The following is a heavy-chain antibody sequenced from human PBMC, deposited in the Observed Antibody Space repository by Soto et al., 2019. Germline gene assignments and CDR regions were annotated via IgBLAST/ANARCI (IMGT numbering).Heavy chain of an antibody. CDR3: VRPYYSSSWFPFDR. D-gene: IGHD6-13*01. J-gene: IGHJ4*02. V-gene: IGHV3-11*01. CDR1: GFDFGDYY. Sequence: GGSLRLSCTGSGFDFGDYYMSWIRRAPGKGLEWVSYIDSGDGTTYYTDSVKGRFTISRDNAKKTVYLQMSSLRVEDTALYYCVRPYYSSSWFPFDRWGQGTLVTVSS. CDR2: IDSGDGTT.